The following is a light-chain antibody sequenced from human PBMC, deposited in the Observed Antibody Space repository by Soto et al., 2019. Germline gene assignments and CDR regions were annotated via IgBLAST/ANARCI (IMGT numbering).Light chain of an antibody. Sequence: QSVLTQPPSASGTPGQRVTISCSGSSSNIGSNYVYWYQQLPGTAPKLLIYRNNQWPSGVPDRFSGSKSGPSASLAISGLRSEDEADYYCAAWDDSLSGRYWVFGGGTTLTVL. CDR3: AAWDDSLSGRYWV. J-gene: IGLJ3*02. CDR1: SSNIGSNY. CDR2: RNN. V-gene: IGLV1-47*01.